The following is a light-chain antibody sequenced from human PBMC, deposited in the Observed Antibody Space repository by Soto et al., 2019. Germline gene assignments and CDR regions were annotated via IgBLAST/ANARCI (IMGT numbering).Light chain of an antibody. Sequence: VVTQEPSFSVSPGGTVTLTCGLSSDSVSASHFPSSYQQTPGQAPRTLIYNTNTRSSGVPDRFSGSILGNRAALTITGAQADDESDYYCVLYMRSGISVFGGGTKLTVL. J-gene: IGLJ2*01. CDR3: VLYMRSGISV. V-gene: IGLV8-61*01. CDR2: NTN. CDR1: SDSVSASHF.